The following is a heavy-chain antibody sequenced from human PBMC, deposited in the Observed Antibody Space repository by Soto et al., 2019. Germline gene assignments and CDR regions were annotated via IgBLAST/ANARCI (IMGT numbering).Heavy chain of an antibody. D-gene: IGHD3-22*01. V-gene: IGHV4-31*03. CDR1: GGSISSVGYY. CDR2: SHYSGST. Sequence: SETLSLTCTVSGGSISSVGYYGSWIRQHPGKGREWIGDSHYSGSTYYNPSLKSRVTIAVDTTKNQLPLQVNSVTAADTAVYYCERMADYYDSSGYYQERESWGQATLVHVSS. CDR3: ERMADYYDSSGYYQERES. J-gene: IGHJ5*02.